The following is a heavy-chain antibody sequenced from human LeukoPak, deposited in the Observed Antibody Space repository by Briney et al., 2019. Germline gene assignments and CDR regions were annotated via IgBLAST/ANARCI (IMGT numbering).Heavy chain of an antibody. CDR2: IKQDGSEK. J-gene: IGHJ4*02. CDR3: ARDHYYYDSSGYFDY. D-gene: IGHD3-22*01. V-gene: IGHV3-7*01. Sequence: AGGSLRLSCAASGFTFSSYWMSWVRQAPVKGLEWVANIKQDGSEKYYVDSVKGRFTISRDNAKNSLYLQMNSLRAEDTAVYYCARDHYYYDSSGYFDYWGQGTLVTVSS. CDR1: GFTFSSYW.